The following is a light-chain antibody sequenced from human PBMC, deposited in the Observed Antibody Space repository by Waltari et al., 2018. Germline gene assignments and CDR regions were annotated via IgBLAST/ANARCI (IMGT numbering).Light chain of an antibody. J-gene: IGKJ1*01. Sequence: EIVLTQSPGTLSLSPGERATLSCRARQSVSRALAWYQQNPCQAPRRFIHCGSNRATGIPDRFLGSGAATDFSLIISRLEPEDFAVYYCQHYVSLPVTFGQGTKVEIK. V-gene: IGKV3-20*01. CDR3: QHYVSLPVT. CDR1: QSVSRA. CDR2: CGS.